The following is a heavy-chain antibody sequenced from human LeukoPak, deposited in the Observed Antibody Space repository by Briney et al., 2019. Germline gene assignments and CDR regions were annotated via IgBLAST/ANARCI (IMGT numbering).Heavy chain of an antibody. Sequence: GGSLRLSCAASGFTFSSYAMHWVRQAPGKGLEWVAVISYDGSNKYYADSVKGRFTISRDNSKNTLYLQMNSPRAEDTAVYYCARDSITGDYGDYWNYWGQGTLVTVSS. CDR2: ISYDGSNK. CDR3: ARDSITGDYGDYWNY. CDR1: GFTFSSYA. D-gene: IGHD4-17*01. V-gene: IGHV3-30*04. J-gene: IGHJ4*02.